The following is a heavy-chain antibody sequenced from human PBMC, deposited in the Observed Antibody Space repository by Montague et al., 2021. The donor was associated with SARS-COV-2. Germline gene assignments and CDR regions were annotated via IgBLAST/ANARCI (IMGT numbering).Heavy chain of an antibody. J-gene: IGHJ4*02. CDR1: GFTFTSYA. CDR2: IVDSDSST. D-gene: IGHD2-21*01. V-gene: IGHV3-23*01. Sequence: RLSWPVSGFTFTSYAMSWVRQAPGKGLEWVSGIVDSDSSTHYADSVKGRFTISRDNSKNMVYLQMNSLRAEDTAVYYCARGVITPDYWGQGTLVTVSS. CDR3: ARGVITPDY.